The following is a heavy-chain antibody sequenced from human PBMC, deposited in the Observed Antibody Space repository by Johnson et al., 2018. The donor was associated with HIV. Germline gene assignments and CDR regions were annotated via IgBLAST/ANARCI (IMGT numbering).Heavy chain of an antibody. V-gene: IGHV3-7*03. CDR3: ARARSGAFDI. D-gene: IGHD3-3*01. CDR2: INQDGSET. CDR1: GFTFSTYG. J-gene: IGHJ3*02. Sequence: VKLVESGGGVVQPGRSLRLSCAASGFTFSTYGMHWVRQAPGKGLEWVANINQDGSETSYVDSVKGRFTISRDNAENSLYLQMTSLRAEDTAMYYCARARSGAFDIWCQGTMVTVSS.